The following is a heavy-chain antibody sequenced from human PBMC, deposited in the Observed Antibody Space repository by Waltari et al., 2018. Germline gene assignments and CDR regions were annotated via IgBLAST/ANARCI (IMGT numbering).Heavy chain of an antibody. Sequence: QVQLQESGPGLAKPSGTLSLTCSVSGPSFSSSNWCSWIRQTQGKGLEWIGESYHSGSTNYNPSLKSRVTISVDKSKNQFSLKLSSVTAADTAVYYCARVTRYKWLGAYYFDYWGQGTLVTGSS. V-gene: IGHV4-4*02. J-gene: IGHJ4*02. CDR1: GPSFSSSNW. D-gene: IGHD6-19*01. CDR3: ARVTRYKWLGAYYFDY. CDR2: SYHSGST.